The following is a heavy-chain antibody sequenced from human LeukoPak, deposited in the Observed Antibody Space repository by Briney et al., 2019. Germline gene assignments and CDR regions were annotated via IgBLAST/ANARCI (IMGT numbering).Heavy chain of an antibody. V-gene: IGHV1-18*01. CDR1: NYTFTSYG. CDR2: INAYNGDT. CDR3: ARAYPNPGIAAAPLGY. D-gene: IGHD6-13*01. Sequence: RASVKVSCKASNYTFTSYGISWVRQAPGQGLEWMAWINAYNGDTNYAQKLQGRVTMTRDTSTSTVYMELSSLRSEDTAVYYCARAYPNPGIAAAPLGYWGQGTLVTVSS. J-gene: IGHJ4*02.